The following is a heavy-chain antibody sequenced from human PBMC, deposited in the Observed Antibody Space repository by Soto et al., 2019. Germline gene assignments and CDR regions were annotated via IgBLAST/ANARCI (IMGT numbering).Heavy chain of an antibody. CDR1: GLTMSTYA. D-gene: IGHD2-8*01. CDR2: IAGEDI. J-gene: IGHJ3*01. V-gene: IGHV3-23*05. CDR3: AKDHFKGKGVYDGFDV. Sequence: PGGSLRLSCAAPGLTMSTYAMSWVRQAPGKGLEWVSTIAGEDIFYADSAKGRFTISIDNSKNLLFLQMNSLTADDTATYYCAKDHFKGKGVYDGFDVWGQGTTVTVSS.